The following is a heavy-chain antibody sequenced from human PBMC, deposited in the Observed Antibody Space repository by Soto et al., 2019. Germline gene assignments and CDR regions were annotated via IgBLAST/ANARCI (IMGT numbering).Heavy chain of an antibody. J-gene: IGHJ4*02. Sequence: PGGSLRLSCAASGFTFSSYAMDWVRQAPGKGLEWVAVISYDGSNKYYADSVKGRFTISRDNSKNTLYLQMNSLRAEDTAVYYCAKDPEYSSGWYYFDYWGQGTLVTVS. CDR3: AKDPEYSSGWYYFDY. V-gene: IGHV3-30-3*01. D-gene: IGHD6-19*01. CDR2: ISYDGSNK. CDR1: GFTFSSYA.